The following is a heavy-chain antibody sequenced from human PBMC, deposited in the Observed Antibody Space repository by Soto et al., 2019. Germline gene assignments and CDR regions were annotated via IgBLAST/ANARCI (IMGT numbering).Heavy chain of an antibody. Sequence: ASVKVSRKASGYTFTSYGISWVRQAPGQGLERIGGISAYNGNTNYAQKLQGRVTKTTDTSTSTAYMELRSLRSDDTAVYYCARVEFLWFGELLSDYYYYYGMDVWGQGTTVTVSS. V-gene: IGHV1-18*04. CDR3: ARVEFLWFGELLSDYYYYYGMDV. D-gene: IGHD3-10*01. J-gene: IGHJ6*02. CDR1: GYTFTSYG. CDR2: ISAYNGNT.